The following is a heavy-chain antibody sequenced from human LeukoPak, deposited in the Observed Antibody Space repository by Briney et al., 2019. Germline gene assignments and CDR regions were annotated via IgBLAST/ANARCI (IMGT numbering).Heavy chain of an antibody. CDR3: ARLGYCSGGSCY. Sequence: PGGSLRLSCAASGFTFSSYSMNWVRQAPGKGLEWVSSISSSSSYIYYADSVKGRFTISRDNAKNSLYLQMNSLRAEDTAVYYCARLGYCSGGSCYWGQGTLVTGSS. V-gene: IGHV3-21*01. CDR2: ISSSSSYI. D-gene: IGHD2-15*01. J-gene: IGHJ4*02. CDR1: GFTFSSYS.